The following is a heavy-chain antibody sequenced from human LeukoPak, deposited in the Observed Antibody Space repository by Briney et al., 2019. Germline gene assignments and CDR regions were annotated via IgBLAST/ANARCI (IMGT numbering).Heavy chain of an antibody. D-gene: IGHD4-17*01. CDR1: GYTFTSYG. J-gene: IGHJ2*01. CDR3: ARVIAETTVTTGWYFDL. Sequence: ASVKVSCKASGYTFTSYGISWVRQAPGQGLEWMGWISAYNGNTNYAQKLQGRVTMTTDTSTSTAYMGLRSLRSDDTAVYYCARVIAETTVTTGWYFDLWGRGTLVTVSS. V-gene: IGHV1-18*01. CDR2: ISAYNGNT.